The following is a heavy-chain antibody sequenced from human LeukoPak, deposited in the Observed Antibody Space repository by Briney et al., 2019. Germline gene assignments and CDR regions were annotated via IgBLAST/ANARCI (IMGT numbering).Heavy chain of an antibody. CDR1: GGSFSGYY. J-gene: IGHJ6*02. Sequence: PSETLSLTCAVYGGSFSGYYWSWIRQPPGKGLEWIGEINHSGSTNYNPSHKSRVTISVDTSKNQFSLKLSSVTAADTAVYYCARGPVYYYYGMDVWGQGTTVTVSS. CDR2: INHSGST. V-gene: IGHV4-34*01. CDR3: ARGPVYYYYGMDV.